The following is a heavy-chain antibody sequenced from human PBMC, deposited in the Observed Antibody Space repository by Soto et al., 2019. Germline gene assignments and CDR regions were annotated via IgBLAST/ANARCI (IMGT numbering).Heavy chain of an antibody. CDR3: ASDYSSVRRGINYGMDV. CDR2: IIPIFGTA. J-gene: IGHJ6*02. CDR1: GGTFSSYA. Sequence: SVKVPCKASGGTFSSYAISWVRQAPGQGLEWMGGIIPIFGTANYAQKFQGRVTITADESTSTAYMELSSLRSEDTAVYYCASDYSSVRRGINYGMDVWGQGTTVTVSS. D-gene: IGHD6-25*01. V-gene: IGHV1-69*13.